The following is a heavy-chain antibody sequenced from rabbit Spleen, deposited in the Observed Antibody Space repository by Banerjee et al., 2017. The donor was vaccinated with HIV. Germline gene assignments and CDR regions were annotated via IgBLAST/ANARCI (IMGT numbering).Heavy chain of an antibody. CDR1: GFSFSDRDV. J-gene: IGHJ6*01. D-gene: IGHD8-1*01. CDR2: IEGGSSAFS. Sequence: QEQLVESGGGLVKPEGSLTLTCKASGFSFSDRDVMCWVRQAPGKGLEWIACIEGGSSAFSYFASWAKGRFTISKTSSTTVTLQMTRLTAADTATYFCARDTASSFSSYGMDLWGPGTLVTVS. CDR3: ARDTASSFSSYGMDL. V-gene: IGHV1S45*01.